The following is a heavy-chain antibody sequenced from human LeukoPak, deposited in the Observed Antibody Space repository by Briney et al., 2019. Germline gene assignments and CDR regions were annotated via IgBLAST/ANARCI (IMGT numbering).Heavy chain of an antibody. Sequence: SVKVSCKASGGTFSSYAISWVRQAPGQGLEWMGGIIPIFGTANYAQKFQGRVTITTDESTSTAYMELSSLRSEDTAVYYCARGLADSSGCYVDYWGQGILVTVSS. CDR1: GGTFSSYA. J-gene: IGHJ4*02. D-gene: IGHD3-22*01. CDR2: IIPIFGTA. V-gene: IGHV1-69*05. CDR3: ARGLADSSGCYVDY.